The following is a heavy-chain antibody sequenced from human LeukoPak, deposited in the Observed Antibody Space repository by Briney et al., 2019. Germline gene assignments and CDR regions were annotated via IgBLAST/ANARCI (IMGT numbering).Heavy chain of an antibody. Sequence: SETLSLTCTVSGGSISSYYWSWIRQPPGKGLEWIGYIYYSGSTNYNPSLKSRVTISVDTSKNQFSLKLSSVTAADTAVYYCARLDSGDNAYDYWGQGTPVTVSS. CDR3: ARLDSGDNAYDY. D-gene: IGHD4-17*01. J-gene: IGHJ4*02. V-gene: IGHV4-59*12. CDR2: IYYSGST. CDR1: GGSISSYY.